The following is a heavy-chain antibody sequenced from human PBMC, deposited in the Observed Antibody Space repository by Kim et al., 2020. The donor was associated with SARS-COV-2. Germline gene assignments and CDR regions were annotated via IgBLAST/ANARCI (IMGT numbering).Heavy chain of an antibody. CDR1: GFTFSSYS. D-gene: IGHD6-25*01. V-gene: IGHV3-21*01. J-gene: IGHJ4*02. Sequence: GGSLRLSCAASGFTFSSYSMNWVRQAPGKGLEWISSISSSGSYIYYADSMKRRFTISRDNARASLYLQMNSLRAEDTAVYYCARVLSSGGLYFDYWGQGTLVTVSS. CDR2: ISSSGSYI. CDR3: ARVLSSGGLYFDY.